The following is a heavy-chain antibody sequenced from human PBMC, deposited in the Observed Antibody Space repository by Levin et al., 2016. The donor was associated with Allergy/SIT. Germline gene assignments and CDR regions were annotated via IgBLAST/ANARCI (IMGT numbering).Heavy chain of an antibody. D-gene: IGHD2-2*01. J-gene: IGHJ5*02. CDR2: IYYSGST. V-gene: IGHV4-30-4*07. Sequence: RQAPGKGLEWIGYIYYSGSTYYNPSLKSRVTISVDTSKNQFSLKLSSVTAADTAVYYCARSIRVVPAVMNPPSWFDPWGQGTRVTVSS. CDR3: ARSIRVVPAVMNPPSWFDP.